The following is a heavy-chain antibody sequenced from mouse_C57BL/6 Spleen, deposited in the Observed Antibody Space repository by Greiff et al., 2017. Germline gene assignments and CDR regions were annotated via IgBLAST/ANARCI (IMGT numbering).Heavy chain of an antibody. CDR3: ARDYSNLYYFDD. D-gene: IGHD2-5*01. CDR2: IHPNSGST. CDR1: GYTFTSYW. V-gene: IGHV1-64*01. Sequence: QVQLQQPGAELVKPGASVKLSCKASGYTFTSYWMHWVKQRPGQGLEWIGMIHPNSGSTNYNEKFKSKATLTVDKSSSTDYMQLSSLTSEDSAVYYCARDYSNLYYFDDWGQGTTLTVSS. J-gene: IGHJ2*01.